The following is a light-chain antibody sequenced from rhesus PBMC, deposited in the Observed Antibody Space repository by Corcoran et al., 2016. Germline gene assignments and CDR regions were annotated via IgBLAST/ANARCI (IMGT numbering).Light chain of an antibody. J-gene: IGKJ4*01. CDR2: AAN. Sequence: DIQMTQSPSSLFASLGDPVTTTCQASQGMSNNLAWYQQNPGKVPKLLIYAANTLQSGVPSRFSGSGSGTEFTLTIRLLQPEDFAPYYCQHCYGITFGGGTKVELK. V-gene: IGKV1-25*02. CDR1: QGMSNN. CDR3: QHCYGIT.